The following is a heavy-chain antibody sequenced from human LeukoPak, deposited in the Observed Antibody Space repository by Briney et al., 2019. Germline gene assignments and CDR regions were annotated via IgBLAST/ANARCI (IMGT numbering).Heavy chain of an antibody. J-gene: IGHJ6*03. D-gene: IGHD2-15*01. V-gene: IGHV4-59*01. CDR1: GGSISSYY. CDR2: IYYSGST. CDR3: ARDTLGYCSGGSCYYYYMDV. Sequence: PSETLSLTCTVSGGSISSYYWSWIRQPPGKGLEWIGYIYYSGSTNYNPSLKSRVTISVDTSKNQFSLKLSSVTAADTAVYCCARDTLGYCSGGSCYYYYMDVRGKGTTVTVSS.